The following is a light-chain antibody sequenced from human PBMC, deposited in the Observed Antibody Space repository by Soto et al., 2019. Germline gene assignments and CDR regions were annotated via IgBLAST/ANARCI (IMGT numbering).Light chain of an antibody. CDR1: QSAGSN. Sequence: EIVLTQSPATLSVSPGDRATLSCRASQSAGSNLAWYQQKPGHAPRLLIYRASTRATGIPARFSGSGSGTEFTLTINSLQSEDFALYYCQQYYHWPPITFGQGTRLEIK. CDR2: RAS. CDR3: QQYYHWPPIT. J-gene: IGKJ5*01. V-gene: IGKV3-15*01.